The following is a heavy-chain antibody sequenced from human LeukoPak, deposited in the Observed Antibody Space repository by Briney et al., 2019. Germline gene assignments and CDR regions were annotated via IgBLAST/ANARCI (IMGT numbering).Heavy chain of an antibody. CDR1: GFTFDDYA. CDR3: AKGSGSGWYGWFAP. V-gene: IGHV3-43D*03. Sequence: GGSLRLSCAASGFTFDDYAMHWVRQAPGKGLEWVSLISWDGGSTYYADSVKGRFTISRDNSKNTFYLQMNSLRPEDTAVYFCAKGSGSGWYGWFAPWGQGTLVTVSS. CDR2: ISWDGGST. J-gene: IGHJ5*02. D-gene: IGHD6-19*01.